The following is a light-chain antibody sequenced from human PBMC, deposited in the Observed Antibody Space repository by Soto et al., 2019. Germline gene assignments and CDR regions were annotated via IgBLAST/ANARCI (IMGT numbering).Light chain of an antibody. CDR2: SAT. CDR3: QESNSVPFS. CDR1: RGIANY. V-gene: IGKV1-39*01. Sequence: QMTQSPPSLSACVGDRVTITCRASRGIANYVNWYQHKLGKAPKLLIYSATNLQSGVPSRFSGSGSGTSFTFTISGLQPDDSATYYCQESNSVPFSFGGGTKLEIK. J-gene: IGKJ4*01.